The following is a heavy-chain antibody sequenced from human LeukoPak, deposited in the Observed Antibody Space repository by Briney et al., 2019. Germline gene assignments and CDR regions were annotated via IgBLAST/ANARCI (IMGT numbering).Heavy chain of an antibody. J-gene: IGHJ4*02. D-gene: IGHD6-13*01. CDR3: ARGDDSASWLVDH. CDR2: VHHSGTI. V-gene: IGHV4-4*02. CDR1: GGSISSSNW. Sequence: KTSETLSLTCAVSGGSISSSNWWNWVRQPPGKGLEWIGEVHHSGTINYNPSLKSRVTISVDKSKNQFSVKLSSVTAADTAVYYCARGDDSASWLVDHWGQGTLVTVSS.